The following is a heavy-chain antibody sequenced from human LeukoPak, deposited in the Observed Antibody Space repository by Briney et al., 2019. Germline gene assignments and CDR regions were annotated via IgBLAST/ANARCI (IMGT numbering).Heavy chain of an antibody. CDR3: ARDREQWLVHYYMDV. CDR1: GYTFTGYY. Sequence: GSVKVSCKASGYTFTGYYMHWVRQAPGQGREWMGWINPNSGGTNYSQKFQGRVTMTRDTSISTAYMDLSRLRSDDTAVYYCARDREQWLVHYYMDVWGKGTTVTVSS. D-gene: IGHD6-19*01. CDR2: INPNSGGT. J-gene: IGHJ6*03. V-gene: IGHV1-2*02.